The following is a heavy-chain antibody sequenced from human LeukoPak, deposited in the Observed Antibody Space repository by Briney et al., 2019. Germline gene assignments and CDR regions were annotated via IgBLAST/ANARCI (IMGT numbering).Heavy chain of an antibody. CDR1: AFTFSDYS. CDR3: ARDRLTSGSYFFDY. Sequence: GGSLRLSCAASAFTFSDYSMNWVRQAPGKGLEWISYISGRSTTIYYADSVRGRFTISRDNAKNSMYLQMNSLRAEDTAVYYCARDRLTSGSYFFDYWGQGTLVTVSS. D-gene: IGHD1-26*01. V-gene: IGHV3-48*01. CDR2: ISGRSTTI. J-gene: IGHJ4*02.